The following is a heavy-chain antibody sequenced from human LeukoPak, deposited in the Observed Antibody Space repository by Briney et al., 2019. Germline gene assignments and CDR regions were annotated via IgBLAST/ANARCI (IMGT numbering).Heavy chain of an antibody. Sequence: GGSLRLSCAGSGFTFDDYAMHWIRQPPGKGLQWVSLISGPGSVTHQADSVNGRFTISRDNSKNSLYLQMSSLRTEDTALYYCARGTGSGSYLLNYWGQGTLVTVSS. J-gene: IGHJ4*02. CDR1: GFTFDDYA. CDR3: ARGTGSGSYLLNY. D-gene: IGHD6-6*01. V-gene: IGHV3-43*02. CDR2: ISGPGSVT.